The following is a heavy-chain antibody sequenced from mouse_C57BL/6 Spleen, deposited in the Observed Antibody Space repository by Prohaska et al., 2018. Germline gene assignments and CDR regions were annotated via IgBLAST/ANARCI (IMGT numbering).Heavy chain of an antibody. CDR1: GFTFSSYG. V-gene: IGHV5-6*01. J-gene: IGHJ2*01. CDR3: ARPGSTMVTYYFDY. D-gene: IGHD2-2*01. Sequence: EVQLVESGGDLVKPGGSLKLSCAASGFTFSSYGMSWVRQTPDKRLEWVGTISSGGSYTYYPDSVKGRFTISRDNAKNTLYLQMSSLKSEDTAMYYCARPGSTMVTYYFDYWSQGTTLTDSS. CDR2: ISSGGSYT.